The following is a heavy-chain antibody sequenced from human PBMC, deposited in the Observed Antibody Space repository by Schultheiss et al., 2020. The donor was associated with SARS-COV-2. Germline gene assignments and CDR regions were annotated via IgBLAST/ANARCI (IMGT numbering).Heavy chain of an antibody. V-gene: IGHV3-30*02. J-gene: IGHJ6*02. CDR2: IWYDGSNK. D-gene: IGHD5-18*01. CDR3: AKDWGGVQLWVYYYYGMDV. CDR1: GFTVSSNY. Sequence: GGSLRLSFAASGFTVSSNYMSWVRQAPGKGLEWVAVIWYDGSNKYYADSVKGRFTISRDNSKNTLYLQMNSLRAEDTAVYYCAKDWGGVQLWVYYYYGMDVWGQGTTVTVSS.